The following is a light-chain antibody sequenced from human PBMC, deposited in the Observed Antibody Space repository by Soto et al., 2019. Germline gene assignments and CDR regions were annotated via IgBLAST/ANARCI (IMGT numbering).Light chain of an antibody. J-gene: IGKJ5*01. CDR1: QSVSSY. Sequence: EIVLTQSPATLSLSPGERATLSCRASQSVSSYLAWYQQKPGQAPRLLIYDASNRATGIPARFSGSGSGKDFTLTISSLEPEDFSVYYCQQRSNGPPITFGQGTRLEIK. V-gene: IGKV3-11*01. CDR2: DAS. CDR3: QQRSNGPPIT.